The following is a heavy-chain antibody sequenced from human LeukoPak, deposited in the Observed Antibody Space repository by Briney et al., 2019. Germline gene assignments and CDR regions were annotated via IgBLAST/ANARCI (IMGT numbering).Heavy chain of an antibody. D-gene: IGHD3-10*01. CDR3: ARGRNYYGSGSLWVDY. J-gene: IGHJ4*02. CDR2: IWYDGSNK. V-gene: IGHV3-33*01. Sequence: GGSLRLSCAASGFTFSSHGIHWVRQAPGKGLEWVAVIWYDGSNKYYADSVKGRFTISRDNSKNTLYLQMNSLRAEDTAVYYCARGRNYYGSGSLWVDYWGQGTLVTVSS. CDR1: GFTFSSHG.